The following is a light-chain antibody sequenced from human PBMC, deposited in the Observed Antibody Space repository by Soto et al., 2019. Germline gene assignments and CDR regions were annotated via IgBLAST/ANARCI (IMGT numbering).Light chain of an antibody. V-gene: IGKV1-5*03. J-gene: IGKJ2*01. Sequence: DIQMTQSPSTLSASVGDTVTITCRASQSISNWLAWYQQKPGQAPKLLIHKASTLESGVPSRFSCSGSGTEFTLTISSLQPYDFATFYCQQYDRFPYTFGQGTKLEIK. CDR1: QSISNW. CDR2: KAS. CDR3: QQYDRFPYT.